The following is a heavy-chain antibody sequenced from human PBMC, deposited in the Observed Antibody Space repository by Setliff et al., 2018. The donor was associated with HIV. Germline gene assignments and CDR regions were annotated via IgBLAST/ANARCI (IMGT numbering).Heavy chain of an antibody. D-gene: IGHD2-15*01. Sequence: ASVKVSCKASGYTFRNYAVHWVRQAPGQRLEWMGWIDSGNGNTKISPKFQDRVTITADSSLNTAFLELSSLRSDDTAVYFCARGLRYYSGSASYISFDFWGQGTLVTVSS. CDR1: GYTFRNYA. CDR3: ARGLRYYSGSASYISFDF. V-gene: IGHV1-3*04. CDR2: IDSGNGNT. J-gene: IGHJ4*02.